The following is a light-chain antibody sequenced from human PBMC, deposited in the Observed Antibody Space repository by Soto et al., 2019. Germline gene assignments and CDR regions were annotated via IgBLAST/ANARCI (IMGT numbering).Light chain of an antibody. J-gene: IGKJ1*01. CDR1: QSVAGN. V-gene: IGKV3-15*01. Sequence: EIVMTQSPVTLSVSPGQRATLSCSASQSVAGNLAWYQQKPGQAARLLIYGASTRATGIPVRFSASGSGTEFTLTISSVQSEDFAVYYCQQYNNWPPVTFGQGTKVEIK. CDR3: QQYNNWPPVT. CDR2: GAS.